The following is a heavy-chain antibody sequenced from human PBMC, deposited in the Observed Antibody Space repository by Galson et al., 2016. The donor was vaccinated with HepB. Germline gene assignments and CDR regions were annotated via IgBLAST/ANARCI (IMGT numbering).Heavy chain of an antibody. Sequence: SLRLSCAASGFTFSDYAISWVRQAPGQGLEWVSSISRTSQYIYYADSVKGRFTISRDNAKYSLFLPMNSLRAEDTAVYYCARGAFTMTTFGQGNYFSYWGQGSLVTVSS. D-gene: IGHD4-17*01. V-gene: IGHV3-21*06. J-gene: IGHJ4*02. CDR3: ARGAFTMTTFGQGNYFSY. CDR2: ISRTSQYI. CDR1: GFTFSDYA.